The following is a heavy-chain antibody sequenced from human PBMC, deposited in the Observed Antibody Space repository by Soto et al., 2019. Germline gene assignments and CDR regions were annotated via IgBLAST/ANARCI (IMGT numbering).Heavy chain of an antibody. CDR1: GFSFSSYA. D-gene: IGHD5-18*01. J-gene: IGHJ4*02. CDR2: ISYDGSNK. V-gene: IGHV3-30-3*01. Sequence: PGGSLRLSCAASGFSFSSYAMHWVRQAPGKGLEWVAVISYDGSNKYYADSVKGRFTISRDNSKNTLYLQMNSLRAEDTAVYYCARADTAMVPGAFDYWGQGTLVTVSS. CDR3: ARADTAMVPGAFDY.